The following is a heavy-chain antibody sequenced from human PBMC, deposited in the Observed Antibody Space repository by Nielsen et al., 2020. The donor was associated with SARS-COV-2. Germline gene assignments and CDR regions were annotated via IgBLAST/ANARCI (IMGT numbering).Heavy chain of an antibody. CDR3: AKFALGRNDAFDI. D-gene: IGHD1-26*01. CDR1: GFTFDDYA. CDR2: ISWNSGSI. J-gene: IGHJ3*02. V-gene: IGHV3-9*01. Sequence: GGSLRLSCAASGFTFDDYAKHWVRQAPGTGLEWVSGISWNSGSIGYADSVKGRFTISRDNAKNSLYLQMNSLRAEDTALYYCAKFALGRNDAFDIWGQGTMVTVAS.